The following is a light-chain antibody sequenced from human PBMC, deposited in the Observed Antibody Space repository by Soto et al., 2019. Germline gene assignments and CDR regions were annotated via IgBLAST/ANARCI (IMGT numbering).Light chain of an antibody. Sequence: EIVMTQSPAAMSVSPGERATLSCKASQTVSNNLAWYQQKPGHAPRLLIYDASTRATGIPARFSGSGSGTDVPLTISSLQSEDFAIYYCQQYNNWPPWTFGQGTQVESK. CDR1: QTVSNN. CDR3: QQYNNWPPWT. V-gene: IGKV3-15*01. CDR2: DAS. J-gene: IGKJ1*01.